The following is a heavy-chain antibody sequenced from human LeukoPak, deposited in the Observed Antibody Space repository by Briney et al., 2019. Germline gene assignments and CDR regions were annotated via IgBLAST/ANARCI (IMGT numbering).Heavy chain of an antibody. Sequence: PSETLSLTCAVSGASISNYYLTWFRQPPGKGPEWIGYIHNSEGTKYNPSLKSRVAISADRSKNQFSLRLTSVTAADTALYYCARHHRDCSGGSCYVIDSWGQGTLVTVSS. CDR2: IHNSEGT. V-gene: IGHV4-4*09. D-gene: IGHD2-15*01. CDR3: ARHHRDCSGGSCYVIDS. J-gene: IGHJ4*02. CDR1: GASISNYY.